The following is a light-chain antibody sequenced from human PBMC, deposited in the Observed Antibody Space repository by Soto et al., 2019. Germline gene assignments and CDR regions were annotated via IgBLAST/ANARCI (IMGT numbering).Light chain of an antibody. CDR1: ESVHRN. V-gene: IGKV3-15*01. J-gene: IGKJ3*01. CDR2: YAS. Sequence: EMVMTQSPATLSVSPGERVTLSCRASESVHRNLAWYQQKPGQGPSLLIFYASTRATGVPDRFTGSGSGTEFTLTISSLQSGDSGLYHCQHYSIWPPTFGPGTKVEI. CDR3: QHYSIWPPT.